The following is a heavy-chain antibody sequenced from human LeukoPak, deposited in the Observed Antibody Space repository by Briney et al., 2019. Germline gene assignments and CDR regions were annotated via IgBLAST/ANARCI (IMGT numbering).Heavy chain of an antibody. J-gene: IGHJ4*02. CDR2: INPSGGST. Sequence: GASVKVSCKASGYIFTSYNIYWVRQAPGQGLEWMGIINPSGGSTNYAQKFQGRVTMTRDTSISTAYMELSRLRSDDTAVYYCARDFRLLLDYWGQGTLVTVSS. D-gene: IGHD2-15*01. V-gene: IGHV1-46*01. CDR3: ARDFRLLLDY. CDR1: GYIFTSYN.